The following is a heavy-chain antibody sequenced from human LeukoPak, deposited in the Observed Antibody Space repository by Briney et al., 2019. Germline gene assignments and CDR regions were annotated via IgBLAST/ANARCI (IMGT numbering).Heavy chain of an antibody. Sequence: ASVKVSCKSSGYTFTDYYMHWVRQAPGQGLEWLGWVSPKDGGTNYAQMFQGRVTMTKDTSISTVYMELSSLRSDDTAIYYCAREYEEALAVTGFDPWGQGTLLTVSS. D-gene: IGHD6-19*01. CDR1: GYTFTDYY. CDR2: VSPKDGGT. V-gene: IGHV1-2*02. CDR3: AREYEEALAVTGFDP. J-gene: IGHJ5*02.